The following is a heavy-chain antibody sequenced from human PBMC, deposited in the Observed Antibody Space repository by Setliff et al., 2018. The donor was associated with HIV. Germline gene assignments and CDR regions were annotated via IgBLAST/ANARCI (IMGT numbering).Heavy chain of an antibody. CDR1: GYTFTGYN. Sequence: ASVKVSCKASGYTFTGYNMHGVRQAPGQGLEWMGWIKPHSGGTKYAQKFQGRVTMTRDTSISAAYMELSRLRSDDTAVYYCARVDCSSTRCYAFDIWVQGTMVTVSS. D-gene: IGHD2-2*01. J-gene: IGHJ3*02. V-gene: IGHV1-2*02. CDR2: IKPHSGGT. CDR3: ARVDCSSTRCYAFDI.